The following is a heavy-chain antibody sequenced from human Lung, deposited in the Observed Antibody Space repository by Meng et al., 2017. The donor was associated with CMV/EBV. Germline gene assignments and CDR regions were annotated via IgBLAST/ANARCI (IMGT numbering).Heavy chain of an antibody. Sequence: SETXSLXCTVSGGSLNSGNYYWNWIRQPPGKGLEWIGYIFYSGSPYYNPSLESRVTISVDTSKNQFSLRLTSVTAADTAIYYCARGPSRPHFDYLGQGTLVTVSS. CDR2: IFYSGSP. D-gene: IGHD2-2*01. CDR1: GGSLNSGNYY. V-gene: IGHV4-30-4*08. J-gene: IGHJ4*02. CDR3: ARGPSRPHFDY.